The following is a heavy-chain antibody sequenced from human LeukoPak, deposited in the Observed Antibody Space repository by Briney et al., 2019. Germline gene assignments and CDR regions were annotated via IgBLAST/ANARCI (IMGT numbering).Heavy chain of an antibody. CDR2: ISSSSSTI. CDR1: GFTFSSYS. J-gene: IGHJ4*02. CDR3: ARGRGVYYGSGSYAIFDY. V-gene: IGHV3-48*01. Sequence: GRSLRLSCAASGFTFSSYSMNWVRQAPGKGLEWVSYISSSSSTIYYADSVKGRFTISRDNAKNSLYLQMNSLRAEDTAVYYCARGRGVYYGSGSYAIFDYWGQGTLVTVSS. D-gene: IGHD3-10*01.